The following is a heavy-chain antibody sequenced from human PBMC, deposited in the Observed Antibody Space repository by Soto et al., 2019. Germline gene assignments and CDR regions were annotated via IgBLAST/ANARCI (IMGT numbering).Heavy chain of an antibody. J-gene: IGHJ5*02. D-gene: IGHD2-21*02. CDR3: ARRGGLVCAGDCKWFDP. Sequence: GESLKISCKGSGYSFTSYWIGWVRQMPGKGLEWMGIIYPGDSDTRYSPSFQGQVTISADKSISTAYLQWSSLKASDTAMYYCARRGGLVCAGDCKWFDPWGQGTLVTVSS. CDR1: GYSFTSYW. V-gene: IGHV5-51*01. CDR2: IYPGDSDT.